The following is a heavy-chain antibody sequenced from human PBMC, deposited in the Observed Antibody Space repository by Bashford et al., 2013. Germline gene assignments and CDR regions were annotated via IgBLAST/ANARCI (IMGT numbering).Heavy chain of an antibody. CDR2: ISYDGSNK. CDR3: AKGKEAYCGGDCYPGFDY. D-gene: IGHD2-21*02. CDR1: GFTFSGYG. Sequence: LRLSCEASGFTFSGYGMHWVRQAPGKGLEWVAVISYDGSNKYYADSVKGRFTISRDNSKNTLYLQMNSLRAEDTAVYYCAKGKEAYCGGDCYPGFDYWGQGTLVTVSS. V-gene: IGHV3-30*18. J-gene: IGHJ4*02.